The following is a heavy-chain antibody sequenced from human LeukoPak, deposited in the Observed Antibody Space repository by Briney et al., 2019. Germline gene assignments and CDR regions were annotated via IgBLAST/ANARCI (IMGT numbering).Heavy chain of an antibody. D-gene: IGHD3-10*01. Sequence: GGSLRVSCAASGFSFSTYGMNWVRQAPGRRLEWVSYISTSSSAIDYADSVKGRFTISRDNAKNSLYLQMNSLRAEDTAVYYCARDLGVVRGAITPDYWGQGTLVTVSS. CDR2: ISTSSSAI. V-gene: IGHV3-48*01. CDR3: ARDLGVVRGAITPDY. J-gene: IGHJ4*02. CDR1: GFSFSTYG.